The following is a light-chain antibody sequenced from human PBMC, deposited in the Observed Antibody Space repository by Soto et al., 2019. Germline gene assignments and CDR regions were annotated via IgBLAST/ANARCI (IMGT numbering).Light chain of an antibody. V-gene: IGLV2-14*01. Sequence: QSVLTQPASVSGTPGQSITISCTGSNSDVGIYDFVSWYQHHPGRAPKLIVSEVSHRPSGVSNRFSGYKSGNTASLTISGLQSEDEADYYCISYTSDDVRYVFGTGTKLTVL. CDR3: ISYTSDDVRYV. J-gene: IGLJ1*01. CDR1: NSDVGIYDF. CDR2: EVS.